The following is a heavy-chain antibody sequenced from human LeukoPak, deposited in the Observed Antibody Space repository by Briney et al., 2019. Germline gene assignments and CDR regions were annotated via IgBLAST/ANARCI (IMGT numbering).Heavy chain of an antibody. CDR2: IYTSGST. V-gene: IGHV4-61*02. D-gene: IGHD3-22*01. J-gene: IGHJ3*02. CDR3: ARDLYYYDSSGYYLWGFDI. Sequence: PSETLSLTCTVSGGSISSGSYYWSWIRQPAGKGLEWIGRIYTSGSTNYNPSLKRRVTISVDTSKNQFSLKLSSVTAADTAVYYCARDLYYYDSSGYYLWGFDIWGQGTMVTVSS. CDR1: GGSISSGSYY.